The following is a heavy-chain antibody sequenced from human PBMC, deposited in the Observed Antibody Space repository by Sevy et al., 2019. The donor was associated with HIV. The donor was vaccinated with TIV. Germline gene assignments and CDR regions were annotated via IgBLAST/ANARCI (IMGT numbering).Heavy chain of an antibody. CDR1: GFTFSNYW. V-gene: IGHV3-74*01. CDR3: GRAVPYNWNYVDNYYMDV. CDR2: INSDGTTT. D-gene: IGHD1-7*01. J-gene: IGHJ6*03. Sequence: GGSLRLSCAASGFTFSNYWMHWVRQVPGKGPVWVSRINSDGTTTDYADSVKGRFTISRDNAKNTLFLQMSGLRADDTAVYFCGRAVPYNWNYVDNYYMDVWGKGTTVTVSS.